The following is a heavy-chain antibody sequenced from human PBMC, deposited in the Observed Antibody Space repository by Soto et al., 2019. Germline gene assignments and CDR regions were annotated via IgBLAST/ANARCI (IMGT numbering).Heavy chain of an antibody. CDR3: ARDQVVLMVYAPDDAFDI. D-gene: IGHD2-8*01. CDR2: IIPILGIA. J-gene: IGHJ3*02. Sequence: ASVKVSCKASGGTFSSYTISWVRQAPGQGLEWMGRIIPILGIANYAQKFQGRVTITADKSTSTAYMELSSLRSEDTAVYYCARDQVVLMVYAPDDAFDIGGQGTMVPVSS. V-gene: IGHV1-69*04. CDR1: GGTFSSYT.